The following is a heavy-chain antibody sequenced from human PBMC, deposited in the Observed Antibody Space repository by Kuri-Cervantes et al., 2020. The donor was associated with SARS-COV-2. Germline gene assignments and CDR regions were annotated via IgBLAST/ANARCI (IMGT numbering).Heavy chain of an antibody. J-gene: IGHJ5*02. CDR2: IYYSGST. CDR1: GGSVSSGSYY. Sequence: ESLKISCTVSGGSVSSGSYYWSWIRQPPGKGLEWIGYIYYSGSTNYNPSLKSRVTISVDTSKNQFSLELSSVTAADTAVYYCARDGRYGELNWFDPWGQGTLVTVSS. V-gene: IGHV4-61*01. D-gene: IGHD4-17*01. CDR3: ARDGRYGELNWFDP.